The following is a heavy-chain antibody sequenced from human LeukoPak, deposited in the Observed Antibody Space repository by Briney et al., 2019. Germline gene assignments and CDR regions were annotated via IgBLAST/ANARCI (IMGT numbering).Heavy chain of an antibody. CDR3: AKVSGYYYGSGSRYYYGMDV. CDR1: GFTFDDYA. CDR2: ISWNSGSI. D-gene: IGHD3-10*01. V-gene: IGHV3-9*01. Sequence: GRSLRLSCAASGFTFDDYAMHWVRQAPGKGLEWVSGISWNSGSIGYADSVKGRFTISRDNAKNSLYLQTNSLRAEDTALYYCAKVSGYYYGSGSRYYYGMDVWGQGTTVTVSS. J-gene: IGHJ6*02.